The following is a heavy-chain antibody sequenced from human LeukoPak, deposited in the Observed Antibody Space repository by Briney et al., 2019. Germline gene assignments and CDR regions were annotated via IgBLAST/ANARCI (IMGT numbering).Heavy chain of an antibody. CDR3: AREESYYFDY. CDR1: GFSLSTSGVG. J-gene: IGHJ4*02. V-gene: IGHV4-61*08. Sequence: SGPTLVNPTQTLTLTCTFSGFSLSTSGVGVGWIRQPPGKALEWLGYIYYSGSTNYNPSLKSRVTISVDTSKNQFSLKLSSVTAADTAVYYCAREESYYFDYWGQGTLVTVSS. CDR2: IYYSGST.